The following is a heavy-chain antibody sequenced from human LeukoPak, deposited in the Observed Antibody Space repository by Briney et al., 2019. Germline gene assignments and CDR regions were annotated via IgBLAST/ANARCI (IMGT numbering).Heavy chain of an antibody. Sequence: PGGSLRLSCAASVFIFNNYAMSWVRQAPGEGLEWGSAINGGGDDSRYADSVRGRFTISRDNSKNTVSLQMNSLRVEDTALYFCAKSDCGSYGCKLLNYWGQGTLVTVSS. CDR1: VFIFNNYA. CDR2: INGGGDDS. J-gene: IGHJ4*02. CDR3: AKSDCGSYGCKLLNY. D-gene: IGHD3-3*01. V-gene: IGHV3-23*01.